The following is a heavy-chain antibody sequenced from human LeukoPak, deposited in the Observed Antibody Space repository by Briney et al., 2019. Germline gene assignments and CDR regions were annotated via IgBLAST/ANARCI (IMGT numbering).Heavy chain of an antibody. D-gene: IGHD3-3*01. J-gene: IGHJ4*02. V-gene: IGHV1-18*01. CDR1: GYTFTSYD. Sequence: ASVKVSCKASGYTFTSYDINWVRQATGQGLEWMGWISAYNGNTNYAQKLQGRVTMTTDTSTSTAYMELRSLRSDDTAVYYCARDSPVYDSMDYWGQGTLVTVSS. CDR3: ARDSPVYDSMDY. CDR2: ISAYNGNT.